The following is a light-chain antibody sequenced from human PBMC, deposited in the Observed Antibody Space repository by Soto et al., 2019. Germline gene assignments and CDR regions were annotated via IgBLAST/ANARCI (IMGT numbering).Light chain of an antibody. CDR1: QSLLYSDGNTY. CDR2: KVA. CDR3: MQGTHWPYT. V-gene: IGKV2-30*01. J-gene: IGKJ2*01. Sequence: DVVMTQSPLSLPVTLGQPASISCMSSQSLLYSDGNTYLNLFQQRPGQSPRRLVYKVANRDSGVPDRFSGSGSGTDFTLKISRVEAEDVAVYYCMQGTHWPYTFGQGTKLDIK.